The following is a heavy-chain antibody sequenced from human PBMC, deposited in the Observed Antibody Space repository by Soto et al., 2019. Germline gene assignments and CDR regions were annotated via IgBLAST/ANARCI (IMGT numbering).Heavy chain of an antibody. CDR1: GYSFTSYG. Sequence: ASVKVSCKASGYSFTSYGISWVRQAPGQGLEWMGWISAYNGNTNYAQKLQGRVTMTTDTSTSTAYMELRSLRSDDTAVYYCAREGQLAAAGTLDYWGQGTLVTVSS. J-gene: IGHJ4*02. D-gene: IGHD6-13*01. V-gene: IGHV1-18*01. CDR2: ISAYNGNT. CDR3: AREGQLAAAGTLDY.